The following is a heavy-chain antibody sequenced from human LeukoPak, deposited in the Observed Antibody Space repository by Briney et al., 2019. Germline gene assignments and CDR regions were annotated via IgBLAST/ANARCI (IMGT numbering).Heavy chain of an antibody. CDR1: GGTFSSYA. V-gene: IGHV1-69*13. CDR3: AGGYCSSTSCLPSY. J-gene: IGHJ4*02. CDR2: IIPIFGTA. D-gene: IGHD2-2*01. Sequence: SVKVSCKASGGTFSSYAISWVRQAPGQGLEWMGGIIPIFGTANYAQKFQGRVTITADESTCTAYMELSSLRSEDTAVYYCAGGYCSSTSCLPSYWGQGTLVTVSS.